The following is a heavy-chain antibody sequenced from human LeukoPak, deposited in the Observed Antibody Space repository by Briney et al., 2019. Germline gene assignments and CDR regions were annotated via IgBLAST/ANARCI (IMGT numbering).Heavy chain of an antibody. CDR2: ISSSSTYI. Sequence: GGSLRLSCAASGFSFSICSMNWVRQAPAKGLEWVSSISSSSTYIYYADSLEGRFTISRDNVRNSLYLQMNSLRAEDTAVYYCAGDYEGNLAFDIWGQGTMVTVSS. V-gene: IGHV3-21*01. CDR3: AGDYEGNLAFDI. D-gene: IGHD4-23*01. CDR1: GFSFSICS. J-gene: IGHJ3*02.